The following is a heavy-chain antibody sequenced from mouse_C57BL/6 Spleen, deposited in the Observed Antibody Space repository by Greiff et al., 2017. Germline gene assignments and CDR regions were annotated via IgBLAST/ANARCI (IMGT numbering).Heavy chain of an antibody. V-gene: IGHV1-52*01. CDR3: ARDSRDYSWDIDV. CDR2: IDPSDSET. D-gene: IGHD2-13*01. CDR1: GYTFTSYW. Sequence: QVQLQQPGAELVRPGSSVKLSCKASGYTFTSYWMHWVKQRPIQGLEWIGNIDPSDSETHYNQKFKDKATFTVDKSSNTANMQLSSLASENSAVYCCARDSRDYSWDIDVWGTGTTVTVSS. J-gene: IGHJ1*03.